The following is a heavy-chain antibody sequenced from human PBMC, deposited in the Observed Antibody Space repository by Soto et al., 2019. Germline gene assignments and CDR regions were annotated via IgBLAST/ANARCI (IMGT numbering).Heavy chain of an antibody. CDR2: ISWDGGIT. J-gene: IGHJ5*01. CDR3: AKDGSQKDDDGNWLGS. D-gene: IGHD3-16*01. Sequence: EVQLVESGGDVVQPGGSLRLSCAASGFTFEDYTIHWVRQAPGKALEWVSLISWDGGITYYTHSVKGRFTISRDNSKNSLYLQMNSLRPEDTALYYCAKDGSQKDDDGNWLGSWGQGTLVTVSS. CDR1: GFTFEDYT. V-gene: IGHV3-43*01.